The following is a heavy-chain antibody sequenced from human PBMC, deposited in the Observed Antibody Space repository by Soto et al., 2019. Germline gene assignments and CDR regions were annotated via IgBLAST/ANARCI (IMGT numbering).Heavy chain of an antibody. D-gene: IGHD3-9*01. CDR1: GTSISSTFW. CDR2: IYHTGST. Sequence: PSEFLCRTCAVSGTSISSTFWWTWVRQTPGQGLEWIGEIYHTGSTKYNPSLRGRVTISVDKSNNQFSLDLRSVTGADTAVYYCARHPGYYDILTGYKTYDFDSWGQGILVT. J-gene: IGHJ4*02. V-gene: IGHV4-4*02. CDR3: ARHPGYYDILTGYKTYDFDS.